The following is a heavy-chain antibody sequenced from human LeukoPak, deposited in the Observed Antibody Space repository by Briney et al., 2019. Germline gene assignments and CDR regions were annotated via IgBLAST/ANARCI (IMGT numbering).Heavy chain of an antibody. D-gene: IGHD3-10*01. V-gene: IGHV3-23*01. CDR2: ISGSGGST. CDR1: GITFSSYG. CDR3: AKHYYGSGRTNYYFDY. J-gene: IGHJ4*02. Sequence: GGSLRLSCAASGITFSSYGMSWVRQAPGKGLEWVSAISGSGGSTYYADSVKGRFTISRDNSKNTLYLQMNSLRAEDTAVYNCAKHYYGSGRTNYYFDYWGQGTLVTVSS.